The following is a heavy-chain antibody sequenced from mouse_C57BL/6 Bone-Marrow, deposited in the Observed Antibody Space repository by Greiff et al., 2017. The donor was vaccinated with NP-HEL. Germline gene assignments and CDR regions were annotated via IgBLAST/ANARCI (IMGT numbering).Heavy chain of an antibody. J-gene: IGHJ4*01. CDR1: GFTFSSYA. D-gene: IGHD2-4*01. Sequence: EVQLVESGAGLVKPGGSLKLSCAASGFTFSSYAMSWVRQTPEQRLEWVAYISRAGDYIYYADTVQGRVTITRDKDRNTLYLQMSSLKSEDTSMYYCTLDDYGGAMAMDYWGQGTSVTVSS. CDR3: TLDDYGGAMAMDY. CDR2: ISRAGDYI. V-gene: IGHV5-9-1*02.